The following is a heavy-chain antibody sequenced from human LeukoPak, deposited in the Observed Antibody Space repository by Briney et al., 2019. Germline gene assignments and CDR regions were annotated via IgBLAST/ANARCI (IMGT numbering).Heavy chain of an antibody. CDR2: INPNSGGT. CDR3: AREATVLQGFGELCY. J-gene: IGHJ4*02. V-gene: IGHV1-2*02. CDR1: GYTFTGYY. Sequence: ASVKVSCKASGYTFTGYYMHWVRQAPGQGLEWMGWINPNSGGTNYAQKFQGRVTMTRDTSITTAYMELSRLRSDDTAVYYCAREATVLQGFGELCYWGQGTLVTVSS. D-gene: IGHD3-10*01.